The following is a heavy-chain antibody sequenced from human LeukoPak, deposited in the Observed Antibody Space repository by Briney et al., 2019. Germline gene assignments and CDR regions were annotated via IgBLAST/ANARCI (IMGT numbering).Heavy chain of an antibody. J-gene: IGHJ4*02. CDR1: GGTFSSYA. CDR2: IIPIFGTA. Sequence: SVKVSCKASGGTFSSYAISWVRQAPGQGLEWMGRIIPIFGTANYAQKFQGRVTMTRDTSTSTVYMELSSLRSEDTAVYYCARPGTTVTTSYFDYWGQGTLVTVSS. CDR3: ARPGTTVTTSYFDY. V-gene: IGHV1-69*05. D-gene: IGHD4-11*01.